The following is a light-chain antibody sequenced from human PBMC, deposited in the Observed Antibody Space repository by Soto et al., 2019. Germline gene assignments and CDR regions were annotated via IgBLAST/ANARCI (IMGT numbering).Light chain of an antibody. Sequence: DIQMTQSPSSLSASVTDKVTITCRASQSISTYLNWYQQKPGQAPQLLIYSASNLQSGVPSRFSGSGSGTEFTITISSLQHEDFEAYYCQQSYTTPVTFGQGTRLEIK. CDR3: QQSYTTPVT. CDR1: QSISTY. V-gene: IGKV1-39*01. J-gene: IGKJ5*01. CDR2: SAS.